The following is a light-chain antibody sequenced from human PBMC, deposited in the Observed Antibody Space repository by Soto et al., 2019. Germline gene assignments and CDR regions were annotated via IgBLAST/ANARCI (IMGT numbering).Light chain of an antibody. J-gene: IGKJ1*01. CDR1: QSLLHSNGYNC. V-gene: IGKV2-28*01. Sequence: DIVMTQSPLSLPVTPGEPASISCRSSQSLLHSNGYNCLDWYLQKPGQSPQLLIYLGSNRASGVPDRFSGSGSGTDFTLKISRVEAEDVGVYYCMQVLLAPWTFGQGTKVEIK. CDR2: LGS. CDR3: MQVLLAPWT.